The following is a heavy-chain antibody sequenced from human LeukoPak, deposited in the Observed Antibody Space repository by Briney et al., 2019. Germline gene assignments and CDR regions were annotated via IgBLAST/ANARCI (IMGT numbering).Heavy chain of an antibody. Sequence: ASETLSLTCAVYGGSFSGYYWSWIRQPPGKGLEWIGEINHSGSTNYNPSLKSRVTISVDTSKNQFSLKLSSVTAADTAVYYCARVASPYTAMVLSANYYYYMDVWGKGTTVTVSS. CDR3: ARVASPYTAMVLSANYYYYMDV. V-gene: IGHV4-34*01. D-gene: IGHD5-18*01. J-gene: IGHJ6*03. CDR2: INHSGST. CDR1: GGSFSGYY.